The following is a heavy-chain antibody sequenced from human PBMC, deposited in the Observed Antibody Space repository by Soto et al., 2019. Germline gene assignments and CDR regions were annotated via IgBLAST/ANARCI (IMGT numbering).Heavy chain of an antibody. Sequence: SETLSLTCAVYGGSFSGYYWTWIRQPPGKGLEWIGEINHSGTINFNPSLKSRLTISLDTSKKHFSLKLSSVTDADTAAYYCARADRTLVTSYSLDVWGQGTTVTSP. D-gene: IGHD2-21*02. CDR2: INHSGTI. CDR3: ARADRTLVTSYSLDV. CDR1: GGSFSGYY. V-gene: IGHV4-34*01. J-gene: IGHJ6*02.